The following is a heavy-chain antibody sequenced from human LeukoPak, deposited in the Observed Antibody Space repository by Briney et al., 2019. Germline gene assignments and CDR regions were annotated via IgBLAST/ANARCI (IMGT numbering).Heavy chain of an antibody. CDR3: AKRIAVTGNRGFDY. J-gene: IGHJ4*02. Sequence: GGSLRLSCAASTFTFSNYDMSWVRQALGEGLEWVSSISAGGGSTYYADSVKGRFTISRDNSKNTLYLQMNSLRAEDTAVYYCAKRIAVTGNRGFDYWGQGTLVTVSS. D-gene: IGHD6-19*01. CDR1: TFTFSNYD. CDR2: ISAGGGST. V-gene: IGHV3-23*01.